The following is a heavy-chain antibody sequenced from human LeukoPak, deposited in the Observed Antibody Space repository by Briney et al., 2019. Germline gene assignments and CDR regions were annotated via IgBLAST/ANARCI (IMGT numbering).Heavy chain of an antibody. V-gene: IGHV3-23*01. Sequence: GSLRLSCAASGLTFSRYAMSWVRQAPGKGLEWVSGVSTSGGSTYYADSVKGRFTISRDNSKNTLHLQMNSLRAEDTAIYYCAKQAYDSPRTDFDYWGQGTLVTVSS. D-gene: IGHD3-22*01. CDR3: AKQAYDSPRTDFDY. J-gene: IGHJ4*02. CDR1: GLTFSRYA. CDR2: VSTSGGST.